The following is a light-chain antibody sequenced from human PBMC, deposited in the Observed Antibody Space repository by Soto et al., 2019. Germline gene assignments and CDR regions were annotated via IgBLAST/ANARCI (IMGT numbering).Light chain of an antibody. CDR2: ATS. J-gene: IGKJ3*01. Sequence: AIQMTQSPSSLSASVGDTVTITCRASQGIRNDLGWYQQKPGKAPKLLIFATSTLQNGVPSRFTGSGSGKDFTLTIRGLQPEDFATYYCLQHYTHPRTFGPGTKVDLK. CDR1: QGIRND. CDR3: LQHYTHPRT. V-gene: IGKV1-6*01.